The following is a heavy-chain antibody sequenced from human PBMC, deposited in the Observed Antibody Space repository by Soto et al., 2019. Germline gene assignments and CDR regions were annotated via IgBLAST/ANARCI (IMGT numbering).Heavy chain of an antibody. J-gene: IGHJ2*01. V-gene: IGHV1-69*15. CDR1: GGTFSSLA. CDR3: ACVEATTTVAWYFDF. D-gene: IGHD4-17*01. Sequence: QVQLVQSGAEVKKPESSVKVSCKASGGTFSSLAISWVRQAPGQGLEWMGTIIPIFGTTNYAQKFQARVTITAHEATSTAYIEVSSLSSDDTSIYYCACVEATTTVAWYFDFWGRGTLVTVSS. CDR2: IIPIFGTT.